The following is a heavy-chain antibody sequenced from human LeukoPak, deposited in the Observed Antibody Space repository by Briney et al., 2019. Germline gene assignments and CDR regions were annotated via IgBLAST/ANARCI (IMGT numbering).Heavy chain of an antibody. CDR1: GFTFNTYA. CDR3: AKGQQWPSFEDF. V-gene: IGHV3-30*18. CDR2: IPYDGKTT. Sequence: GGSLRLSCAASGFTFNTYAMHWVRQAPGKGLEWVALIPYDGKTTFYADSVKGRFTVSRDNSKNTLYLQMNSLRTEDTALYFCAKGQQWPSFEDFWGQETLVTVSS. D-gene: IGHD6-19*01. J-gene: IGHJ4*02.